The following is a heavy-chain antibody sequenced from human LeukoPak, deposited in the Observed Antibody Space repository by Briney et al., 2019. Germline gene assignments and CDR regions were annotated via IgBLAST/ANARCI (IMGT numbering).Heavy chain of an antibody. D-gene: IGHD3-3*01. CDR3: ASRLGGRSGYYFVP. Sequence: PSETLSLTCAVYGGSFSGYYWSWISQPPGKGLEWIGEINHSGSTNYNPSLKSRVTISVDTSKNQFSLKLSSVTAADTAVYYCASRLGGRSGYYFVPWGQGTMVTVSS. J-gene: IGHJ3*01. CDR2: INHSGST. V-gene: IGHV4-34*01. CDR1: GGSFSGYY.